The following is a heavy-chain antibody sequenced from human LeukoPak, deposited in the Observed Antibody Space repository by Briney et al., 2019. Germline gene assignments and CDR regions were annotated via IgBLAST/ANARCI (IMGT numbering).Heavy chain of an antibody. CDR1: GGSISSSSYY. D-gene: IGHD3-10*01. CDR3: ARDSVLLWFGELFQGTFDY. Sequence: SETLSLTCTVSGGSISSSSYYWGWIRQPPGKGLEWIGSIYYSGSTYYNPSLKSRVTISVDTSKNQFSLKLSSVTAADTAVYYCARDSVLLWFGELFQGTFDYWGQGTLVTVSS. V-gene: IGHV4-39*07. CDR2: IYYSGST. J-gene: IGHJ4*02.